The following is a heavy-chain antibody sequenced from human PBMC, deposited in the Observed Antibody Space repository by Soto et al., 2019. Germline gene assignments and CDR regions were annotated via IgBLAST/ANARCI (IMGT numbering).Heavy chain of an antibody. CDR1: CGSVISGDYC. CDR3: ARIPVDTSMIYWLDP. Sequence: PSETLCLTGTVSCGSVISGDYCWSWIRQPPGKGLEWIGYIYYSGNTNYNPSLKSRVIISLDTSKNLFSLKLTSVTAADTAVYYCARIPVDTSMIYWLDPWGQGTLVTVSS. D-gene: IGHD5-18*01. V-gene: IGHV4-61*08. J-gene: IGHJ5*02. CDR2: IYYSGNT.